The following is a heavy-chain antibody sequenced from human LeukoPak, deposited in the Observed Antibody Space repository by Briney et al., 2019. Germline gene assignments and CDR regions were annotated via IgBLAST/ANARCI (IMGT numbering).Heavy chain of an antibody. Sequence: GVSLRLSCAASAFTLSSYWMHWVRQAPGKGLVWVSHINSDGSRTDYADSVKGRFTVSRDNAKNTVYLQMNSLRAEDTAVYYCARGNPLGHLWGQGALVTVSS. CDR1: AFTLSSYW. D-gene: IGHD3-16*01. CDR2: INSDGSRT. CDR3: ARGNPLGHL. J-gene: IGHJ5*02. V-gene: IGHV3-74*01.